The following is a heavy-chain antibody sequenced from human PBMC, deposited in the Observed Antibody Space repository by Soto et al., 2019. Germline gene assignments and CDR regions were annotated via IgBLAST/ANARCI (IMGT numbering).Heavy chain of an antibody. CDR1: GFPFSNFA. D-gene: IGHD6-13*01. CDR3: ARAPSRIPYGMDV. CDR2: ISGSVDNT. Sequence: GGSLRLSCAASGFPFSNFAMSWVRQAPGKGLQWVSSISGSVDNTYYADSVQGRFVISRDYFKETVYLQMNSLRAEDTAVYYCARAPSRIPYGMDVWGQGTTVTVSS. J-gene: IGHJ6*02. V-gene: IGHV3-23*01.